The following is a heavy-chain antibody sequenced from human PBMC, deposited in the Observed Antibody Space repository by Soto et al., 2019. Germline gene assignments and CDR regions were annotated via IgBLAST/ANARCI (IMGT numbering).Heavy chain of an antibody. CDR3: ARDPSTINKLIGVWFDP. CDR2: IKPISDIT. J-gene: IGHJ5*02. CDR1: GDTFGRFT. D-gene: IGHD4-4*01. Sequence: ASVKVSCKTSGDTFGRFTINWVRQAPGQGLEWMGGIKPISDITNYAQRFQGRVTFTADASTSTVYLELSSLRSEDTAMYYCARDPSTINKLIGVWFDPWGKGTMVTVS. V-gene: IGHV1-69*13.